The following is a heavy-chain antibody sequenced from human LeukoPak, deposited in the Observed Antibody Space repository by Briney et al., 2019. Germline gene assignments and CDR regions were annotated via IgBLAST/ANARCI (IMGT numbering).Heavy chain of an antibody. Sequence: GGSLRLSCAASGFTFGSHGMSWVRQAPGKGLEWVSYISSNSYNIYHADSVKGRFTISRDNAENSLYLQMNSLRVEDTAVYYCARVFVGTADYWGQGTLVTVSS. V-gene: IGHV3-48*01. D-gene: IGHD6-13*01. J-gene: IGHJ4*02. CDR2: ISSNSYNI. CDR3: ARVFVGTADY. CDR1: GFTFGSHG.